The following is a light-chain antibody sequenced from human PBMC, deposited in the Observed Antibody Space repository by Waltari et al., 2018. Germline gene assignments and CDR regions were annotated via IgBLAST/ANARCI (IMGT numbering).Light chain of an antibody. CDR3: AAWDDNLPGPV. Sequence: QSVLTQPPSASGAPGQRVTISCSGSTSNIRGNTVNWYQQFPGAAPKLLIYSTNLRPPGVPDRFSASKSGTSASLAISGLQSEDEADYYCAAWDDNLPGPVFGGGTKLTVL. CDR2: STN. J-gene: IGLJ3*02. CDR1: TSNIRGNT. V-gene: IGLV1-44*01.